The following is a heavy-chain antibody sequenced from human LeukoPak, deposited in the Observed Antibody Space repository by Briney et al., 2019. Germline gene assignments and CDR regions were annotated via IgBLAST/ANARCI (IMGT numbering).Heavy chain of an antibody. CDR1: GASINSYY. Sequence: SETLSLTCTVSGASINSYYWSWIRQPPGKGLEWIGYIYYSGSTNYNPSLKSRVTISVDTSKNQFSLKLSSVTAADTAVYYCARGGMYYYGSGSYFDYWGQGTLVTVSS. D-gene: IGHD3-10*01. CDR3: ARGGMYYYGSGSYFDY. V-gene: IGHV4-59*01. J-gene: IGHJ4*02. CDR2: IYYSGST.